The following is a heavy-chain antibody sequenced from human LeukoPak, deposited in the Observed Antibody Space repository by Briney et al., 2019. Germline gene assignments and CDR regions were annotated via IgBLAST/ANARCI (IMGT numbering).Heavy chain of an antibody. V-gene: IGHV4-34*01. CDR3: ASRRPDIVVVPAAKRSYYYYYMDV. CDR2: ISHSGST. J-gene: IGHJ6*03. Sequence: SETLSLTCAVYGGSFSGYYWSWIRQPPGKGLEWIGEISHSGSTNYNPSLKSRVTISVDTSKNQFSLKLSSVTAADTAVYYCASRRPDIVVVPAAKRSYYYYYMDVWGKGTTVTVSS. CDR1: GGSFSGYY. D-gene: IGHD2-2*01.